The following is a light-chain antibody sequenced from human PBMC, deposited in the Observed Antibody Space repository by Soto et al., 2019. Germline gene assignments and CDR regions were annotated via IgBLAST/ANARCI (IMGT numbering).Light chain of an antibody. V-gene: IGKV3-20*01. J-gene: IGKJ2*01. CDR1: ECLSSSY. CDR3: QQQGT. Sequence: EIVLTQSPGTLSLSPGERATLSCRTSECLSSSYLVWYQQKPGQAPRLLIYAASRRATGIPDRFSGSGSATEYTLTINTLEPEDFAVDYCQQQGTFGQGTKLEIK. CDR2: AAS.